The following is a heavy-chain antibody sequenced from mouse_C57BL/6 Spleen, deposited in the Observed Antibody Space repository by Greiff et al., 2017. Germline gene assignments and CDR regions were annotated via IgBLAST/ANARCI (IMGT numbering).Heavy chain of an antibody. J-gene: IGHJ1*03. D-gene: IGHD1-1*01. CDR2: IDPSDSET. Sequence: QVQLQQPGAELVRPGSSVKLSCKASGYTFPSYWMHWVQQRPIQGLEWIGNIDPSDSETHYNQKFKDKATLTVAKSSSTAYMQLSSLTSEDSAVYYCARSGSYYYGSSYGYCEVWGTGTKVTVSS. CDR3: ARSGSYYYGSSYGYCEV. CDR1: GYTFPSYW. V-gene: IGHV1-52*01.